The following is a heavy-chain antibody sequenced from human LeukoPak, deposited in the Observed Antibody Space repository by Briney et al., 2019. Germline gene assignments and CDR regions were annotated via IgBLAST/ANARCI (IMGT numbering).Heavy chain of an antibody. CDR1: GYTFTSYG. CDR2: ISAYNGNT. J-gene: IGHJ6*02. CDR3: ARDDYDSSGYEPYYYYYGMDV. D-gene: IGHD3-22*01. Sequence: AASVKVSCKASGYTFTSYGISWVRQAPGQGLEWMGWISAYNGNTNYAQKLQGRVTMTTDTSTSTAYMELRSLRSDDTAVYYCARDDYDSSGYEPYYYYYGMDVWGQGTTVTVSS. V-gene: IGHV1-18*01.